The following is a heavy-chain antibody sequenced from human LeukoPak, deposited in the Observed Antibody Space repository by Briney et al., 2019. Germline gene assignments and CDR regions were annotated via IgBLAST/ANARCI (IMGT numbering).Heavy chain of an antibody. CDR1: GFTFSSYA. CDR2: ISGSGGTT. CDR3: ARQLGSIGGSFEY. J-gene: IGHJ4*02. Sequence: PGGSLRLSCAASGFTFSSYAMSWVRQAPGKGLEWVSCISGSGGTTYYADSVKGRFAISRDNSKNTLHLQMSSLRAEDTALYYCARQLGSIGGSFEYWGQGTLVTVSS. V-gene: IGHV3-23*01. D-gene: IGHD1-26*01.